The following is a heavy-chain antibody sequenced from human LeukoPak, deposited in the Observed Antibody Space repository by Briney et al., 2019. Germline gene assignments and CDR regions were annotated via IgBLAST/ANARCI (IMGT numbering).Heavy chain of an antibody. CDR1: GFTFSSYA. D-gene: IGHD6-19*01. V-gene: IGHV3-23*01. CDR2: ISGRGGST. J-gene: IGHJ4*02. CDR3: AKTTIGYSSGRYPGWPVDY. Sequence: GGSLRLSCAASGFTFSSYAMSWVRQAPGKGLEWVSAISGRGGSTYYADSVKGRFTISRDNSKNTVYLQMNSLRAEDTAVYYCAKTTIGYSSGRYPGWPVDYWGQGTLVTVSS.